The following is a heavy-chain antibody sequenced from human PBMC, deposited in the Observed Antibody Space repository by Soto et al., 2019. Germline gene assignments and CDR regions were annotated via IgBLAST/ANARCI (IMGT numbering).Heavy chain of an antibody. D-gene: IGHD6-13*01. V-gene: IGHV3-23*01. J-gene: IGHJ1*01. CDR1: GFTFRNYA. CDR3: AQLRPGQLVIAEYFQR. CDR2: ISASGGNT. Sequence: EVQLLESGGGLVQPGGSLTLSCAASGFTFRNYAMSWVRQAPGKGLEWVSAISASGGNTYYADSVEGRFTISRDNSKSTLYLQMNSLRAEDTAVYYCAQLRPGQLVIAEYFQRWGQGTLVTVSS.